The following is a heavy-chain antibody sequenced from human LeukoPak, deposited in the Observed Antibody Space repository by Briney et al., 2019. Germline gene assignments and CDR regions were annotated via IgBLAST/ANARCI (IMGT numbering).Heavy chain of an antibody. CDR3: ARGDSTLGDY. D-gene: IGHD2-21*02. J-gene: IGHJ4*02. CDR2: ITPDGSST. V-gene: IGHV3-74*01. CDR1: GFTFSTYW. Sequence: GGSLRLSCAASGFTFSTYWMHWVRQAPGKGLVWVSRITPDGSSTSHADSVKGRFPISRDNAKNTLYLQMNSLRTEDTAVYYCARGDSTLGDYWGQGALVTVSS.